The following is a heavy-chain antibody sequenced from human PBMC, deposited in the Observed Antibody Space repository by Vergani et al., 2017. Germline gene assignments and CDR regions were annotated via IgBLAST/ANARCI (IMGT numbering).Heavy chain of an antibody. Sequence: QVQLVQSGAEVKKPGASVKVSCKASGYTFTSSGISWVRQAPGQGLEWMGWISAYNGNTHYAQKLQGRVTMTTDTSTSTAYMELRSRRSDDTAVYYCARDMAAVAGTPPREVDYWGQGTLVTVSS. J-gene: IGHJ4*02. D-gene: IGHD6-19*01. CDR2: ISAYNGNT. CDR1: GYTFTSSG. V-gene: IGHV1-18*01. CDR3: ARDMAAVAGTPPREVDY.